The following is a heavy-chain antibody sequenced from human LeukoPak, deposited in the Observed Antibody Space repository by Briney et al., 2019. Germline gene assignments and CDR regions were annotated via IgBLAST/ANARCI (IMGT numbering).Heavy chain of an antibody. CDR1: GFTFSSYG. J-gene: IGHJ4*02. CDR3: ARGSSSVTLPGD. D-gene: IGHD2-2*01. V-gene: IGHV3-30*03. Sequence: GGSLRLSCAASGFTFSSYGIHWVRQAPGKGLEWVAVISYDGRNKYYADSVKGRFTISRDNSKNTLYLQMNSLRVEDTAVYYCARGSSSVTLPGDWGQGTLVTVSS. CDR2: ISYDGRNK.